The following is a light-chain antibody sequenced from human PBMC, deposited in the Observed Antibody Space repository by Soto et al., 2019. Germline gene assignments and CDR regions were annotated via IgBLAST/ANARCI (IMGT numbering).Light chain of an antibody. J-gene: IGLJ2*01. CDR1: SSNIGAGYD. CDR3: QSYDSSLSTSV. CDR2: GNS. V-gene: IGLV1-40*01. Sequence: QSVLTQPPSVSGAPGQRVTMSCTGSSSNIGAGYDVHWYQLLPGTAPKLLIYGNSNRPSGVPDRFSGSKSGTSASLAITGLQAEDEADYYCQSYDSSLSTSVFGGGTKLTVL.